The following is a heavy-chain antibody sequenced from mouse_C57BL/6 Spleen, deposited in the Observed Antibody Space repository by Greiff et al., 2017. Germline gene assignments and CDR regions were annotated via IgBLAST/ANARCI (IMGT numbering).Heavy chain of an antibody. Sequence: QVQLQQPGAELVRPGASVKLSCKASGYTFTSYWMHWVKQRPIQGLEWIGNIDPSDSETHYNQKFKDKATLTVDKSSSTAYMQLSSLTSEDSAVYYCARRADLLWYFDVWGTGTTVTVSS. CDR3: ARRADLLWYFDV. D-gene: IGHD2-1*01. V-gene: IGHV1-52*01. CDR1: GYTFTSYW. CDR2: IDPSDSET. J-gene: IGHJ1*03.